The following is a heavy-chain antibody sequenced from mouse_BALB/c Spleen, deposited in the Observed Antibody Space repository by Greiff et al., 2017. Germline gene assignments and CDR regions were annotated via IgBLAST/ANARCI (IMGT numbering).Heavy chain of an antibody. CDR1: GYTFTSYY. D-gene: IGHD2-4*01. J-gene: IGHJ4*01. Sequence: QVQLQQSGAELVKPGASVKLSCKASGYTFTSYYMYWVKQRPGQGLEWIGGINPSNGGTNFNEKFKSKATLTVDKSSSTAYMQLSSLTSEDSAVYYCTRLDDYDVGNAMDYWGQGTSVTVSS. V-gene: IGHV1S81*02. CDR2: INPSNGGT. CDR3: TRLDDYDVGNAMDY.